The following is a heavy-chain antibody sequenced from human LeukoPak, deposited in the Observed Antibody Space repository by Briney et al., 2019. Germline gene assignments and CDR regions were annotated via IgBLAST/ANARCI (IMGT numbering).Heavy chain of an antibody. D-gene: IGHD5-24*01. V-gene: IGHV1-18*01. CDR2: ISTYNGNT. Sequence: ASVKVSCKASGYSFTDYGIIWVRQAPGQGLEWMGWISTYNGNTNYAQKFRGRVTMATDTSTSTVYMELRSLRSDDTAVYYCARDPRRVEGNNFRNWFDPWGQGTLVTVSS. CDR1: GYSFTDYG. CDR3: ARDPRRVEGNNFRNWFDP. J-gene: IGHJ5*02.